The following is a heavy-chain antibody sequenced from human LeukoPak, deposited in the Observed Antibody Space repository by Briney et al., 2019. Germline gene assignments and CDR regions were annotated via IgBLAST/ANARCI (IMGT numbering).Heavy chain of an antibody. CDR1: GFTFSSYG. J-gene: IGHJ4*02. D-gene: IGHD3-10*01. V-gene: IGHV3-30*18. CDR2: ISYDGSNK. Sequence: GGSLRLSCAASGFTFSSYGMHWVRQAPGKGLEWVAVISYDGSNKYYADSVKGRFTISRDNSKNTLYLQMNSLRAEDTAVYYCAKDQRITMVRGVLWPIDYWGKGTLVTVSS. CDR3: AKDQRITMVRGVLWPIDY.